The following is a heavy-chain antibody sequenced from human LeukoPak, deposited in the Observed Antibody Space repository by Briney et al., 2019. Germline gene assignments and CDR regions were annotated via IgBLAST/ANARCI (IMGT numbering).Heavy chain of an antibody. V-gene: IGHV3-21*01. D-gene: IGHD1-26*01. CDR1: GFTFSSYS. J-gene: IGHJ3*02. CDR2: ISSSSSYI. CDR3: ASVGKWELLLGAFDI. Sequence: GGSLRLSCAASGFTFSSYSMNWVRQAPGKGLEWVPSISSSSSYIYYADSVKGRFTISRDNAKNSLYLQMNSLRAEDTAVYYCASVGKWELLLGAFDIWGQGTMVTVSS.